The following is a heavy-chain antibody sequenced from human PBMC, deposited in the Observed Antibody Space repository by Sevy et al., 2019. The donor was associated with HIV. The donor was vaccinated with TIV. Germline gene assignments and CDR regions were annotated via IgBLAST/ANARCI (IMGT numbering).Heavy chain of an antibody. CDR2: ISYDGSNK. D-gene: IGHD5-12*01. V-gene: IGHV3-30*04. J-gene: IGHJ4*02. CDR3: ARVDEQRWLRLYYFDY. CDR1: GFNFSNYA. Sequence: GGSLRLSCAASGFNFSNYAMHWVGQAPGKGLEWVAVISYDGSNKYYADSVKGRFTISRDNSKNTLYLQMNSLRAEDTAVYYCARVDEQRWLRLYYFDYWGQGSLVTVSS.